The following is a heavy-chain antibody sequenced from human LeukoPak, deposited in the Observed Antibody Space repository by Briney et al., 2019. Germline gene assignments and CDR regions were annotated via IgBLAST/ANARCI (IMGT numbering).Heavy chain of an antibody. CDR1: GYSFTNYW. CDR2: IDPSDSYT. Sequence: HGESLKISCKGSGYSFTNYWISWVRQMPGKGLEWMGRIDPSDSYTNYSPSFQGHVTISADKSISTAYLQWSSLKASATAMYYCARRPKRSSWYYFDFWGQGTLVTVSS. CDR3: ARRPKRSSWYYFDF. J-gene: IGHJ4*02. D-gene: IGHD6-13*01. V-gene: IGHV5-10-1*01.